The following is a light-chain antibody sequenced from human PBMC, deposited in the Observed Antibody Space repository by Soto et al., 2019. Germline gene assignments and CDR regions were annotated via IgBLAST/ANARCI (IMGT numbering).Light chain of an antibody. Sequence: DIQMTQSPSSLSASVGDRVTITCRASQSISTYLNWYQQKPGKAPKLLIYGVFSLESGVPSRFSGSGSGTDFNLTLSSLQPEDFAIYYGQQSYSNPPTFGQGTKVEIK. CDR3: QQSYSNPPT. V-gene: IGKV1-39*01. J-gene: IGKJ2*01. CDR1: QSISTY. CDR2: GVF.